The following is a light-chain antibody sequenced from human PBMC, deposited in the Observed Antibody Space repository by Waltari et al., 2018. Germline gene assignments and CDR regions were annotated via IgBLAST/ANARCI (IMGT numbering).Light chain of an antibody. Sequence: QSALTQTATVSGSPGQSITISCIGSSSDVGKYNLVSWYRQHPDEAPKLIIYDVNKRPLGVSNRFSGSKSGNTASLTISGLQAADEADYYCCSYAGSSVSVFGGGTKVTVL. CDR3: CSYAGSSVSV. CDR1: SSDVGKYNL. CDR2: DVN. V-gene: IGLV2-23*02. J-gene: IGLJ3*02.